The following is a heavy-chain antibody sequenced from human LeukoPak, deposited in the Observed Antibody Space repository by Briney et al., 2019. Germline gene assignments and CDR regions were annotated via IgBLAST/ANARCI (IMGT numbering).Heavy chain of an antibody. J-gene: IGHJ4*02. CDR3: ARVDGSHGDYRFDY. Sequence: GASVKVSCKASGYTFTSYGISWVRQAPGQGLEWMGWISAYNGNTNYAQKLQGRVTMTTDTSTSTAYMELRSLRSDDTAVCYCARVDGSHGDYRFDYWGQGTLVTVSS. CDR1: GYTFTSYG. V-gene: IGHV1-18*01. D-gene: IGHD4-17*01. CDR2: ISAYNGNT.